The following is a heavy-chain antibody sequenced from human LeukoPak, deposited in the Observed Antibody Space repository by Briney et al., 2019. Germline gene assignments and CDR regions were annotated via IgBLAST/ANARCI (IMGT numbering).Heavy chain of an antibody. CDR3: ARADSTILAAAGIDY. V-gene: IGHV1-2*02. D-gene: IGHD6-13*01. Sequence: ASVKVSCKASGYTFTSYYMHWVRQAPGQGLEWMGWINPNSGGTNYAQKFQGRVTMTRGTSISTAYMELSRLRSDDTAVYYCARADSTILAAAGIDYWGQGTLVTVSS. CDR1: GYTFTSYY. J-gene: IGHJ4*02. CDR2: INPNSGGT.